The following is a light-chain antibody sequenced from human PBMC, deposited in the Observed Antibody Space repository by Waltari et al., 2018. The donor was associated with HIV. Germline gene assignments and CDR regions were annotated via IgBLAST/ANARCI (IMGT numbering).Light chain of an antibody. CDR3: SSFTSSNTGV. CDR2: DVN. CDR1: NRDVGGYYY. J-gene: IGLJ3*02. V-gene: IGLV2-14*03. Sequence: QSALTQPASVSGSPVQSSTISCTGTNRDVGGYYYVSWYQQHPGKAPKLMIYDVNDRPSGVSDRFSGSKSGNTASLTISGLQAEDEADYYCSSFTSSNTGVFGAGTKLTVL.